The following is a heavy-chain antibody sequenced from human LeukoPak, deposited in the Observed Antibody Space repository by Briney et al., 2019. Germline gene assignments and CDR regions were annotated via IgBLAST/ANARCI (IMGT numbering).Heavy chain of an antibody. J-gene: IGHJ4*02. D-gene: IGHD6-6*01. Sequence: KPSETLSLTCTVSGYSISSGYYWGWIRQPPGKGLEWIGSIYHSGSTYYNPSLKSRVTISVDTSKNQFSLKLRSVTAADTAVYYCARGSSSSGPYDYWGQGTLVTVSS. CDR2: IYHSGST. V-gene: IGHV4-38-2*02. CDR3: ARGSSSSGPYDY. CDR1: GYSISSGYY.